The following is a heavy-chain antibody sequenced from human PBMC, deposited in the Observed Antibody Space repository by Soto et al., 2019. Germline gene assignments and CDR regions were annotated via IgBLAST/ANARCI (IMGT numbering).Heavy chain of an antibody. CDR1: GFTFSNYW. CDR3: ARDRAMDDY. J-gene: IGHJ4*02. CDR2: INQDGSEK. V-gene: IGHV3-7*03. Sequence: LRLSCAASGFTFSNYWMNWVRQAPGKGLEWVANINQDGSEKNYVDSVRGRFTISRDNAKNSLYLHMNSLRGEDTAMYYCARDRAMDDYWGQGALVTVSS. D-gene: IGHD5-18*01.